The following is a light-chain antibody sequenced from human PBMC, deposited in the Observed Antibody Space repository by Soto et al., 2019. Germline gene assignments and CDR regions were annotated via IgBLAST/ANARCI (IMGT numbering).Light chain of an antibody. V-gene: IGKV2-40*01. CDR1: QSLLDSDDGNTY. Sequence: DIVMTQTPLSLPVTPGEPASISCGSSQSLLDSDDGNTYLDWYLQKPGRSPQLLIYTVSYRASGVPDRFSGSGSGTDFTLKISRVEAEDVGVYYCMQRIEFPLTFGGGTKVDIK. CDR3: MQRIEFPLT. J-gene: IGKJ4*01. CDR2: TVS.